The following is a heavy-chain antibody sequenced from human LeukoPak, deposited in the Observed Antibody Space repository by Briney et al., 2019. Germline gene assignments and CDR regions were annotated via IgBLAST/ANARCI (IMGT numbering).Heavy chain of an antibody. CDR3: ASLYYYTSGSYSTTMAAGVFDV. V-gene: IGHV3-33*01. J-gene: IGHJ3*01. D-gene: IGHD3-10*01. Sequence: GGSLRLSCTASGFTFSNYAMHWVRQAPGKGLEWVAVIRYDGSHEYYADSVKGRFNISRDNSKNTLYLQIDNLRGEDTAVYYCASLYYYTSGSYSTTMAAGVFDVWGQGTTVIVSS. CDR2: IRYDGSHE. CDR1: GFTFSNYA.